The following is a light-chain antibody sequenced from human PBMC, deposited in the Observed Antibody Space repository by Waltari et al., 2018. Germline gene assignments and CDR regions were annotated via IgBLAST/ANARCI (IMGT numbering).Light chain of an antibody. CDR3: QKYGTLPAT. CDR2: ETS. CDR1: QSISKY. J-gene: IGKJ1*01. V-gene: IGKV3-20*01. Sequence: SCRASQSISKYLVWYQQKPGQPPRLLSYETSIRATGIPDRFSGSGSGTDFSLTISRLEPEDFAVYYCQKYGTLPATFGQGTKVEIK.